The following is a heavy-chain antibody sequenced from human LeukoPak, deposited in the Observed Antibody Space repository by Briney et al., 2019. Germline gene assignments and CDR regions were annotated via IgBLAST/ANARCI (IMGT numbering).Heavy chain of an antibody. CDR1: GFTFSSYG. CDR3: AREDIVVVPAAHYYYGMDV. J-gene: IGHJ6*02. Sequence: GGSLRLSCAASGFTFSSYGMHWVHQAPGKGLEWVAVIWYDGSNKYYADSVKGRFTISRDNSKNTLYLQINSLRAEDTAVYYCAREDIVVVPAAHYYYGMDVWGQGTTVTVSS. D-gene: IGHD2-2*01. CDR2: IWYDGSNK. V-gene: IGHV3-33*01.